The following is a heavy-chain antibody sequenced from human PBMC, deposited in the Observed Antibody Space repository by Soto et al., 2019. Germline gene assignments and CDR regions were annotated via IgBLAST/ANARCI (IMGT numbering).Heavy chain of an antibody. CDR3: TTEEPKVYDYIWGGYRNFQH. D-gene: IGHD3-16*02. CDR2: IKSKTDGGTT. V-gene: IGHV3-15*01. CDR1: EFSFSNAW. J-gene: IGHJ1*01. Sequence: TGGFLRLYCAACEFSFSNAWMSWVRQAPGKGLEWVGRIKSKTDGGTTDYAAPVKGRFTISRDDSKNTLYLQMNSLKTEDTAVYYFTTEEPKVYDYIWGGYRNFQHWGQGTLVTVSS.